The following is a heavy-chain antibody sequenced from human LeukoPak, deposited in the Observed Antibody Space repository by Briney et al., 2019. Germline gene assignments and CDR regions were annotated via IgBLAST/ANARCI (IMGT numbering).Heavy chain of an antibody. CDR1: GFTFSSYG. D-gene: IGHD3-10*01. CDR3: AKGGTELLFRRNYYYYMDV. J-gene: IGHJ6*03. V-gene: IGHV3-30*02. CDR2: TRYDGSNK. Sequence: PGGSLRLSCAASGFTFSSYGMHWVRQAPGKGLEWVAFTRYDGSNKYYADSVKGRFTISRDNSKNTLYVQMNSLRAEDTAVYYCAKGGTELLFRRNYYYYMDVWGKGTTVTISS.